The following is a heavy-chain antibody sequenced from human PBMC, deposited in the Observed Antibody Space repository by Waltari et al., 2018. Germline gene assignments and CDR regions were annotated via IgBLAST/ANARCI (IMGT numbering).Heavy chain of an antibody. J-gene: IGHJ4*02. Sequence: EVQLVESGGGLVQPGGSLRLSCAASGFTFSTYWMHWVRQAPGKGLGWVSRIVSDGSPTNYADSVKGRFTISRDNAKNTLYLQMNNLGAEDTAVYYCARAGSYRFDYWGQGTLVTVSS. CDR3: ARAGSYRFDY. V-gene: IGHV3-74*01. D-gene: IGHD3-16*02. CDR2: IVSDGSPT. CDR1: GFTFSTYW.